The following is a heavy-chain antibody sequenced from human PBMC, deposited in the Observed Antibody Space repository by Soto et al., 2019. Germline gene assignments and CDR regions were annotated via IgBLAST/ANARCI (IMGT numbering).Heavy chain of an antibody. J-gene: IGHJ6*02. V-gene: IGHV4-30-4*01. CDR2: IYYSGST. CDR1: GGSISSGDYY. Sequence: QVQLQESGPGLVKPSQTLSLTCTVSGGSISSGDYYWSWIRQPPGKGLEWIGYIYYSGSTYYNPSLKSRVTISVDTSKNQFSLKLSSVTAADTAVYYCARDWLAAGTWDYYYGMDVWGQGTTVTVSS. D-gene: IGHD6-13*01. CDR3: ARDWLAAGTWDYYYGMDV.